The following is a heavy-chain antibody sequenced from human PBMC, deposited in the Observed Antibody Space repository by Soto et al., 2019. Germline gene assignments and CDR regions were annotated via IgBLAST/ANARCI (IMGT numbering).Heavy chain of an antibody. Sequence: GGSLRLSCAASGFTFSSSAMSWVRQAPGKGLVWVSRINSDGSSTSYADSVKGRFTISRDNAKNTLYLQMNSLRAEDTAVYYCARDLAGDSSSWYQSFRYHYYYMDVWGKGTTVTVSS. CDR1: GFTFSSSA. V-gene: IGHV3-74*01. CDR3: ARDLAGDSSSWYQSFRYHYYYMDV. CDR2: INSDGSST. D-gene: IGHD6-13*01. J-gene: IGHJ6*03.